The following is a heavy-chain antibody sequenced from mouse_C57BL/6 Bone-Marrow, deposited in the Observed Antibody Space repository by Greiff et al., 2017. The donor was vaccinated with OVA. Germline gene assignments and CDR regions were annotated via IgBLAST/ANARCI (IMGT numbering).Heavy chain of an antibody. D-gene: IGHD2-4*01. CDR1: GYTFTSYW. J-gene: IGHJ4*01. CDR3: ARTDDYGYAMDY. V-gene: IGHV1-50*01. CDR2: IDPSDSYT. Sequence: VQLQQPGAELVKPGASVKLSCKASGYTFTSYWMQWVKQRPGQGLEWIGEIDPSDSYTNYNQKFKGKVTLTVDTSASTAYMQLSILTSEYSAVYYCARTDDYGYAMDYWGQGTSVTVSS.